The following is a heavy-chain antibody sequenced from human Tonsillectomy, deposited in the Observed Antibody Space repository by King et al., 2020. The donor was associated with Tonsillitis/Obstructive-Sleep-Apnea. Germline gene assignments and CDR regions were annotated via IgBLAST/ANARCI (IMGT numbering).Heavy chain of an antibody. Sequence: VQLVESGGGVVQPGRSLRLSCAASGFTFSSYAMHWVRQAPGKGLEWVAVISYDGSNKYYADSVKGRFTISRDNSKNTQYLQMNSLRAEDTAVYYCARDWDTYYFHYYMDVWGKGTTVTVSS. D-gene: IGHD1-26*01. CDR3: ARDWDTYYFHYYMDV. J-gene: IGHJ6*03. CDR2: ISYDGSNK. V-gene: IGHV3-30*01. CDR1: GFTFSSYA.